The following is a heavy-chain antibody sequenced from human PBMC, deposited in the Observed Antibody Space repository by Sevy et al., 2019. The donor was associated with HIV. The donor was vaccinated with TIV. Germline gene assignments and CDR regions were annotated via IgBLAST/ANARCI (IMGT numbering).Heavy chain of an antibody. D-gene: IGHD6-6*01. CDR2: ILYDGNNK. CDR1: GFTFSSYA. V-gene: IGHV3-30*04. Sequence: GGSLRLSCAASGFTFSSYAMNWVRQAPGKGLEWVALILYDGNNKYYADSVKGRFTISRDNSKNTLYLQMNSLRGEDTAFYYCARGLAALPGYYYGLDVWGQGTTVTVSS. J-gene: IGHJ6*02. CDR3: ARGLAALPGYYYGLDV.